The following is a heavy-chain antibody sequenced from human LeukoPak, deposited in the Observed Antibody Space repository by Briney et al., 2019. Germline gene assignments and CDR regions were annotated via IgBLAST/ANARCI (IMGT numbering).Heavy chain of an antibody. CDR3: ARGGTYGSGSDQHTTLDY. Sequence: SETLSLTCTVSGGFISPYYWRWIRQSAGKGREWIGRVHGRGSPNYNPSLKSRVIISVAKSKNQLSLKLNSVTAADTAVYYCARGGTYGSGSDQHTTLDYWGQGTLVTVSS. CDR1: GGFISPYY. V-gene: IGHV4-4*07. CDR2: VHGRGSP. D-gene: IGHD3-10*01. J-gene: IGHJ4*02.